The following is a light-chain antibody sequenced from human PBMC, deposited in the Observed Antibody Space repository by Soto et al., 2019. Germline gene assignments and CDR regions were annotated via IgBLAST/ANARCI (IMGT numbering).Light chain of an antibody. CDR3: QQYNSYPWT. J-gene: IGKJ1*01. CDR2: DAS. CDR1: QSISSW. Sequence: DIQMTQSPSTLSASVGDRVTITCRASQSISSWLAWYQQKPGKAPKLLIYDASSLESGVPSRFSGSGSGTDFTLTISSLQPDDCVTYYCQQYNSYPWTFGQGTKVEIK. V-gene: IGKV1-5*01.